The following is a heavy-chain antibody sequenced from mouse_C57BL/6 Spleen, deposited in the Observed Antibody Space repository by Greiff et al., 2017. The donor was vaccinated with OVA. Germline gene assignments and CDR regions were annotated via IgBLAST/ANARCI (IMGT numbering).Heavy chain of an antibody. V-gene: IGHV1-81*01. J-gene: IGHJ1*03. CDR2: IYPRSGNT. D-gene: IGHD2-3*01. CDR3: AREDDGYFYWYFDV. CDR1: GYTFTSYG. Sequence: VQLQQSGAELARPGASVKLSCKASGYTFTSYGISWVKQRTGQGLEWIGEIYPRSGNTYYNEKFKGKATLTADKSSSTAYMELRSLTSEDSAVYFCAREDDGYFYWYFDVWGTGTTVTVSS.